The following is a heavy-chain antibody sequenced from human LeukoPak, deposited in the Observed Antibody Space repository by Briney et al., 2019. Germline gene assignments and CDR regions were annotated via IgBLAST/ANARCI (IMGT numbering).Heavy chain of an antibody. Sequence: PSETLSLTCAVSGHSISSGYYWGWIRQPPGKGLERIGSIYHSGSTYYNPSLKSRVTISVDTSKNQFSLKLSSVTAADTAVYYCASARNYETYYYDSSGFRTIEPFDYWGQGTLVTVSS. V-gene: IGHV4-38-2*01. CDR2: IYHSGST. D-gene: IGHD3-22*01. CDR3: ASARNYETYYYDSSGFRTIEPFDY. CDR1: GHSISSGYY. J-gene: IGHJ4*02.